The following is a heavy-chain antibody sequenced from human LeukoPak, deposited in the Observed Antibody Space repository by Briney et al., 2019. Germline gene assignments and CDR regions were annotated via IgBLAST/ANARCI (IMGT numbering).Heavy chain of an antibody. CDR3: ARAYDTSWHNFDY. V-gene: IGHV3-30-3*01. J-gene: IGHJ4*02. D-gene: IGHD2-2*01. CDR1: GFTFSSFS. CDR2: ISYDGSQK. Sequence: PGGSLRLSCAASGFTFSSFSMHWVRQAPGKGLEWVAIISYDGSQKYYADSVKGRFTISRDNSKNTLSLQMNSLRGEDTAVYYCARAYDTSWHNFDYWGQGSLVTVSS.